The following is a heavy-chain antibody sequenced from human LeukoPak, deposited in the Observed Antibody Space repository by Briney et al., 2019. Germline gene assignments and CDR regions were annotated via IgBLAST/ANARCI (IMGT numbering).Heavy chain of an antibody. Sequence: TPSETLSLTCAVYGGSFSGYYWSWIRQPPGKGLEWIGEINHSGSTNYNPSLKSRVTISVDTSKNQFSLKLSSVTAADTAVYYCARLRYCSSTSCHGGFDPWGQGTLVTVSS. CDR3: ARLRYCSSTSCHGGFDP. J-gene: IGHJ5*02. CDR1: GGSFSGYY. V-gene: IGHV4-34*01. CDR2: INHSGST. D-gene: IGHD2-2*01.